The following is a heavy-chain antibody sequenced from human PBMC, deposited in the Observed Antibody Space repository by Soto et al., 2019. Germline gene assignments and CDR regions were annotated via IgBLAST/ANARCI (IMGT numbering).Heavy chain of an antibody. V-gene: IGHV3-66*01. Sequence: PGGSLRLSCAASGFTVSSKYMSWVRQAPGKGLEWVSIIQSGGPIYYADSVKGRFTISRDTSENTVHLQMDSLRAEDTALYYCARVWSGNFWSGYYTDYWGQGTLVTVSS. D-gene: IGHD3-3*01. J-gene: IGHJ4*02. CDR2: IQSGGPI. CDR3: ARVWSGNFWSGYYTDY. CDR1: GFTVSSKY.